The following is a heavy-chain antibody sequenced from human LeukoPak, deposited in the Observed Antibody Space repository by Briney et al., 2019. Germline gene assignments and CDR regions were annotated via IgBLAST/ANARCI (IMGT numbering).Heavy chain of an antibody. D-gene: IGHD1-1*01. V-gene: IGHV3-48*01. CDR2: IGIDSGNT. CDR3: ARDHNYAFDN. J-gene: IGHJ4*02. CDR1: GFPFIEYS. Sequence: GGSLRLSCTACGFPFIEYSMNWVRQVPGKGLEWISYIGIDSGNTKYADSVRGRFTISADKAKNSLYLQMNSLRVEDTAVYYCARDHNYAFDNWGQGTLVSVAS.